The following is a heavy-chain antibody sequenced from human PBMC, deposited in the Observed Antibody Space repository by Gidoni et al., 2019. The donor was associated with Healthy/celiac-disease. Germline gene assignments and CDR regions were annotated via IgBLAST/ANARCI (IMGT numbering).Heavy chain of an antibody. Sequence: KGLEWIGYIYYSGSTYYNPSLKSRVTISVDTSKNQFSLKLSSVTAADTAVYYCARVNPSGSYYPPLGYYGMDVWGQGTTVTVSS. CDR3: ARVNPSGSYYPPLGYYGMDV. CDR2: IYYSGST. D-gene: IGHD1-26*01. J-gene: IGHJ6*02. V-gene: IGHV4-30-4*01.